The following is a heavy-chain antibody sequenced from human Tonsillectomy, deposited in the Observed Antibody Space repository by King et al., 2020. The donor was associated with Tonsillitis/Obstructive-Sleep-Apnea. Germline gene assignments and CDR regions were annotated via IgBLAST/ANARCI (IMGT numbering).Heavy chain of an antibody. V-gene: IGHV4-39*01. CDR3: ARHARETIFGVVITYFDY. CDR2: IYFSGDT. J-gene: IGHJ4*02. Sequence: QLQESGPGLVKPSETLSLTCTVSGGSITSGTYYWGWIHQPPGKGLEWIGTIYFSGDTYYNPSLKSRVTISVDTSKNQFSLKLSSVTAADTAVYYCARHARETIFGVVITYFDYWGQGTPVTVSS. CDR1: GGSITSGTYY. D-gene: IGHD3-3*01.